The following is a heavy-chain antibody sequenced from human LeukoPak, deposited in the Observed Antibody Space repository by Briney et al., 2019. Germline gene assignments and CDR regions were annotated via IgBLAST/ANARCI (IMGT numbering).Heavy chain of an antibody. J-gene: IGHJ3*02. Sequence: ASVKVSCKASGYTFTSYYMHWVRQAPGQGLEWMGIINPSGGSTSYAQKFQGRVTMTRDTSTSTVYMELSSLRSEDTAVYYCARDRRAGLRYFDWLFTAGGAFDIWGHGTMVTVSS. CDR1: GYTFTSYY. CDR2: INPSGGST. D-gene: IGHD3-9*01. CDR3: ARDRRAGLRYFDWLFTAGGAFDI. V-gene: IGHV1-46*01.